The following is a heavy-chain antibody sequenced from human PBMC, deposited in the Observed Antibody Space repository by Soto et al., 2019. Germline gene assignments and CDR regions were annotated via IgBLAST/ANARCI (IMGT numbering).Heavy chain of an antibody. D-gene: IGHD2-15*01. J-gene: IGHJ6*02. CDR3: ARERENRYCSGGSCYSWDYYYYGMDV. CDR2: INPSGGST. Sequence: ASVKVSCKASGYTFTSYYMHWVRQAPGQGLEWMGIINPSGGSTSYAQKFQGRVTMTRDTSTSTVYMELSSLRSEDTAVYFCARERENRYCSGGSCYSWDYYYYGMDVWGQGTTVTVSS. V-gene: IGHV1-46*01. CDR1: GYTFTSYY.